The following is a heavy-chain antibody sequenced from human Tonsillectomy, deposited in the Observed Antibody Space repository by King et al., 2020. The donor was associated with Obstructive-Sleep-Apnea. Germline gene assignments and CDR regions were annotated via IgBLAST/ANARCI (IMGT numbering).Heavy chain of an antibody. CDR2: INYSGST. CDR3: AGDYGLQGYVHY. V-gene: IGHV4-31*03. D-gene: IGHD2-21*01. CDR1: GGSISSGGYY. J-gene: IGHJ4*02. Sequence: QLQESGPGLVKPSQTLSLTCTVSGGSISSGGYYWSWIRQHPGRGLEYIGYINYSGSTYYNPSLKSRVTISVDTSKNQFTLKLTSVTAADTAVYFCAGDYGLQGYVHYWGQGTLVTV.